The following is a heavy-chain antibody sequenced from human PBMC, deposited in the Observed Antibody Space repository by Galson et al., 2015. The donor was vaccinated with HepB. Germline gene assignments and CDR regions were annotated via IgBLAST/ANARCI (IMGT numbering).Heavy chain of an antibody. CDR1: GYTFTSYG. CDR2: ISAYNGNT. V-gene: IGHV1-18*01. Sequence: SVKVSCKASGYTFTSYGISWVRQAPGQGLEWMGWISAYNGNTNCAQKLQGRVTMTTDTSTSTAYMELRSLRSDDTAVYYCAREYGTDDRTAFDIWGQGTMVTVSP. J-gene: IGHJ3*02. CDR3: AREYGTDDRTAFDI. D-gene: IGHD1-14*01.